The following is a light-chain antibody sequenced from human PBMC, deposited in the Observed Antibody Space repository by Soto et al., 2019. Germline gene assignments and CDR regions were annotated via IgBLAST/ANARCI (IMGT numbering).Light chain of an antibody. CDR1: QSIGNY. CDR2: AAS. J-gene: IGKJ2*02. CDR3: QQSYSPRRT. V-gene: IGKV1-39*01. Sequence: DIQMTQSPSSLSASVGDRVTITCRASQSIGNYLNWYQQKPGKPPKLLIYAASGLQGGVPSRFSGSGSGTRFTLTISSLQPEDFASYYCQQSYSPRRTFGRGTKLEIK.